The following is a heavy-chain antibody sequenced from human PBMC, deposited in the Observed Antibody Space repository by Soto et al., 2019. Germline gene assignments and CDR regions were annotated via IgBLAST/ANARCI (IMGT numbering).Heavy chain of an antibody. J-gene: IGHJ6*02. Sequence: ASVEVSCKASGYTFTGYYMHWVRQAPGQGLEWKGWINPNSGGTNYAQKFQGWVTMTRDTSISTAYMELRGLRSDDTAVYYCARAHVSRMDVWGQGTTVTVSS. CDR3: ARAHVSRMDV. V-gene: IGHV1-2*04. CDR2: INPNSGGT. CDR1: GYTFTGYY. D-gene: IGHD3-16*01.